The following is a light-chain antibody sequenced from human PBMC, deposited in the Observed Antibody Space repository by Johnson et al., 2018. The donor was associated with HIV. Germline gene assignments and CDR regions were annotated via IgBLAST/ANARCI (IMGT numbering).Light chain of an antibody. Sequence: QSVLTQPPSVSAAPGQKVTISCSGSNSNIGNNYISWYQQLPRTAPKLLIYDTYKRPSGIPDRFSASKSGTSATLGITGLQTGDEADYYCGTWHNSLSTGGVFGTGTKVTVL. CDR2: DTY. CDR3: GTWHNSLSTGGV. CDR1: NSNIGNNY. J-gene: IGLJ1*01. V-gene: IGLV1-51*01.